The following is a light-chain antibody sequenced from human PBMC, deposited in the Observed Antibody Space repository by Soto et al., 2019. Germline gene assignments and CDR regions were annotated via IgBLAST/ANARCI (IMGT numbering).Light chain of an antibody. Sequence: EIVLTQSPGTLSLSPGERATLSWRASQSVSNNYLAWYQQQPGQAPRLRIYGASNRATGIPDRLSGSGSGTDFTLTISRMEPEDFAVYYCQQYGSSGTFGQGTKVDIK. CDR3: QQYGSSGT. J-gene: IGKJ1*01. V-gene: IGKV3-20*01. CDR2: GAS. CDR1: QSVSNNY.